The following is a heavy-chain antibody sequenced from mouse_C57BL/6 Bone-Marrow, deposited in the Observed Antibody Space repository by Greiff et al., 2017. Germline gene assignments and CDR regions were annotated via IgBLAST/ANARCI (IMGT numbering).Heavy chain of an antibody. CDR1: GYTFTSYW. J-gene: IGHJ3*01. V-gene: IGHV1-61*01. CDR3: ARGFQFAY. Sequence: VQLQQPGAELVRPGSSVKLYCKASGYTFTSYWMDWVKQRPGQGLEWIGNIYPSDSETHYNQKFKDKATLTVDKSSSTAYMQLSSLTSEDSAVYYCARGFQFAYWGQGTLVTVSA. CDR2: IYPSDSET.